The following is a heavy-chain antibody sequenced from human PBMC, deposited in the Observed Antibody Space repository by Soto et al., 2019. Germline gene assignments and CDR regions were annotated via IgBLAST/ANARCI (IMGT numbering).Heavy chain of an antibody. CDR1: GFTFSSYA. Sequence: GGSLRLSCAASGFTFSSYAMSWVRQAPGKGLEWVSVIYNDGTTYFADSVQGRFTISRDNSKNTLYLQMNSLRAEDTSVYFCARDLLSSTHPRLDVWGQGTTVTV. J-gene: IGHJ6*02. V-gene: IGHV3-53*01. D-gene: IGHD6-13*01. CDR3: ARDLLSSTHPRLDV. CDR2: IYNDGTT.